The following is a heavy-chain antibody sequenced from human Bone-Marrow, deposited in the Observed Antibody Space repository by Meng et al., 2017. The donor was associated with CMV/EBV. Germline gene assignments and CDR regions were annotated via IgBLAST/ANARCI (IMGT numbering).Heavy chain of an antibody. CDR3: AKAAPGEYQLPLDV. CDR2: IRYDGSKK. J-gene: IGHJ6*02. D-gene: IGHD2-2*01. Sequence: GGSLRLSCAVYGPGGSNRNYYWNWIRRPPGKGLEWVAFIRYDGSKKYYADSVKGRFTISRDNSKNTLYLQMNSLRAEDTAVYYCAKAAPGEYQLPLDVWGQGTTVTVSS. CDR1: GGSNRNYY. V-gene: IGHV3-30*02.